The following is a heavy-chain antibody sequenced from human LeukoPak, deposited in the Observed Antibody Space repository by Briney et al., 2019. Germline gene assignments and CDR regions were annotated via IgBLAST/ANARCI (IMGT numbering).Heavy chain of an antibody. CDR2: ISSNGSII. J-gene: IGHJ4*02. Sequence: GGSLRLSCSASGFTFSSYEMNWVRQAPGKGLEWVSYISSNGSIIYYADSVRGRFTISRDNSKNTPYLEVISLTAEDTAVYYCAKDDAWLRFGEWSQGTLVTVSS. V-gene: IGHV3-48*03. D-gene: IGHD3-10*01. CDR1: GFTFSSYE. CDR3: AKDDAWLRFGE.